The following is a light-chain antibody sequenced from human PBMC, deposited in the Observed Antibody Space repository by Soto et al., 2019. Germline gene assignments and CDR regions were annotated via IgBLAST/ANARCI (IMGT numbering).Light chain of an antibody. CDR2: GVS. V-gene: IGKV3-11*01. J-gene: IGKJ1*01. Sequence: EIVLTQSPATLSLSPGERATLSCRASQSVSILLAWYQQKPGQAPRLLIYGVSTRATGIPARFSGSGSGTDFTLTISSLEPEDFAVYYCQQRSNWPRTFGQGTKVDIK. CDR3: QQRSNWPRT. CDR1: QSVSIL.